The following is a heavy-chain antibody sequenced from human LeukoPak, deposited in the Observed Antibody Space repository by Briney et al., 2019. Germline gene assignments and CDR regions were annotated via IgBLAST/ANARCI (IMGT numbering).Heavy chain of an antibody. V-gene: IGHV4-39*07. J-gene: IGHJ4*02. D-gene: IGHD3-16*01. CDR2: IYYSGNY. Sequence: PSETLSLTCTVSGGSISSNSYYWGWIPQPPGRGLVWVGNIYYSGNYYYNPSLKSRVTISVDTSKNQFSLKLSPVTAADTAVYSGARVRRSLGGARDIDYWGQGTLVTVSS. CDR1: GGSISSNSYY. CDR3: ARVRRSLGGARDIDY.